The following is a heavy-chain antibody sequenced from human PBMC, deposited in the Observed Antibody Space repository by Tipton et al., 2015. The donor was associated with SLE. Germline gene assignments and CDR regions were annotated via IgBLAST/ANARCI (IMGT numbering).Heavy chain of an antibody. J-gene: IGHJ6*04. V-gene: IGHV4-59*01. D-gene: IGHD6-13*01. CDR2: IYYSGST. Sequence: TLSLTCTVSGGSTSRNYWTWIRQPPGKGLEWIGYIYYSGSTNYNPSLKSRVTISVDTSKNQFSLKLSSVTAADTAVYYCARVYSNSHPDVWGKGTTVTVSS. CDR3: ARVYSNSHPDV. CDR1: GGSTSRNY.